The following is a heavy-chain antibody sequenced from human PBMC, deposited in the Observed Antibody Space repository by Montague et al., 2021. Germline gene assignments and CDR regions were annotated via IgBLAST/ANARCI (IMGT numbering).Heavy chain of an antibody. J-gene: IGHJ6*02. Sequence: SLRLSYAASGFTFSSYNMNWVRQAPGKGLEWVSSMSSGSNYIYYADSLMGRFTISRDNAKNSLYLQMNSLRAEDTAVYYCAREAKMGEGYKYGQAPYYYYGMDVWGQGTTVTVSS. V-gene: IGHV3-21*01. CDR2: MSSGSNYI. D-gene: IGHD5-18*01. CDR1: GFTFSSYN. CDR3: AREAKMGEGYKYGQAPYYYYGMDV.